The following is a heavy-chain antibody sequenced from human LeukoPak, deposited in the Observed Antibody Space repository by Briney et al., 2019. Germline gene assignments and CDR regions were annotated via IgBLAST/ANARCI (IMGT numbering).Heavy chain of an antibody. Sequence: GGSLRLSCAASGFTFGNYGMSWVRQAPGKGLEWVSGINWNGGSTGYADSVEGRFTISRDNAKNSQYLQMNSLRVEDTALYYCARAADSSGWYVGDYFDYWGQGTLVTVSS. J-gene: IGHJ4*02. CDR2: INWNGGST. CDR1: GFTFGNYG. V-gene: IGHV3-20*04. D-gene: IGHD6-19*01. CDR3: ARAADSSGWYVGDYFDY.